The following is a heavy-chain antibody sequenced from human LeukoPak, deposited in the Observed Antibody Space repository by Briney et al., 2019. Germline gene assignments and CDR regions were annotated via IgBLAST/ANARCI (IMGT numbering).Heavy chain of an antibody. J-gene: IGHJ4*02. CDR2: IKQDGSEK. CDR3: ARSSQPDGWYSSGWYEDY. Sequence: GGSLRLSCVASGFTFGKYWMSWVRQAPGKGLEWVANIKQDGSEKYYVDSVKGRFTISRDNAKNSLYLQMNSLRAEDTAVYYCARSSQPDGWYSSGWYEDYWGQGTLVTVSS. V-gene: IGHV3-7*01. CDR1: GFTFGKYW. D-gene: IGHD6-19*01.